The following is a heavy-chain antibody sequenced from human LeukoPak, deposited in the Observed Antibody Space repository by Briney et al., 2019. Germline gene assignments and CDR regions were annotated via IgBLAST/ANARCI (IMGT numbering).Heavy chain of an antibody. CDR3: ARGKLGMEAFDI. CDR1: GGSITNYY. CDR2: IYYSGST. J-gene: IGHJ3*02. D-gene: IGHD7-27*01. V-gene: IGHV4-59*01. Sequence: PSETLSLTCTVSGGSITNYYWSWLRQPPGKGLEWIGYIYYSGSTNYNPSLKSRVTISVDTSKNQFSLKLSSVTAADTAVYYCARGKLGMEAFDIWGQGTMVTVSS.